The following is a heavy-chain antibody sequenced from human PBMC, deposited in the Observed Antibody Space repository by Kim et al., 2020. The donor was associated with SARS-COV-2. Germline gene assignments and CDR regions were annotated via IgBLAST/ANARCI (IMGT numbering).Heavy chain of an antibody. Sequence: GGSLRLSCAASGFTFDDYAMHWVRQAPGKGLEWVSGISWNSGSIGYADSVKGRFTISRDNAKNSLYLQMNSLRAEDTALYYCAKDMSDTTIAAAGWGFDYWGQGTLVTVSS. CDR1: GFTFDDYA. V-gene: IGHV3-9*01. D-gene: IGHD6-13*01. J-gene: IGHJ4*02. CDR2: ISWNSGSI. CDR3: AKDMSDTTIAAAGWGFDY.